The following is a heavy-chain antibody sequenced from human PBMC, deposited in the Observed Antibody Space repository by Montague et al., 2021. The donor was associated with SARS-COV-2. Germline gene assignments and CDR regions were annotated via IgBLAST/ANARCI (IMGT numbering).Heavy chain of an antibody. CDR1: GGSINSFY. CDR3: ARLPDTSGRAWFDP. Sequence: SETLSLTCTVSGGSINSFYWVWVRQPPGKGLEWIGYISHLGNTNYNRSLRSRITISVDTSKNQFSLKLSSVTAADTAVFYCARLPDTSGRAWFDPWGQGTLVTVSS. D-gene: IGHD3-22*01. J-gene: IGHJ5*02. V-gene: IGHV4-59*08. CDR2: ISHLGNT.